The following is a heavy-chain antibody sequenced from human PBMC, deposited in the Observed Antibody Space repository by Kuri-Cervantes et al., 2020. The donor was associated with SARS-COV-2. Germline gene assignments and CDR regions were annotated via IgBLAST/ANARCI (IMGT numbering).Heavy chain of an antibody. J-gene: IGHJ5*02. Sequence: SQTLSLTCAVSGDSISSVDYSWSWIRQPPGKGLEWIGYIYRDGKTYYSPSLTSRVTISVDRSKDQFFLQLPSVPAADTAVYYCARLIHVAAVPDPWGQGTLVTVSS. CDR2: IYRDGKT. CDR3: ARLIHVAAVPDP. D-gene: IGHD2-21*02. CDR1: GDSISSVDYS. V-gene: IGHV4-30-2*01.